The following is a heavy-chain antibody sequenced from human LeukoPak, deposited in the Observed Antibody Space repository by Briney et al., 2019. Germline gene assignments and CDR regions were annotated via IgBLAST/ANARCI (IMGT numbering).Heavy chain of an antibody. J-gene: IGHJ4*02. V-gene: IGHV1-2*02. Sequence: GASVKVSCKASGYTFTGYYMHWVRQAPGQGLEWMGWINPNSGGTNYAQKFQGRVTMTRDTSTSTVYMELSSLRSEDTAVYYCARDASGSYQLDYWGQGTLVTVSS. D-gene: IGHD1-26*01. CDR3: ARDASGSYQLDY. CDR2: INPNSGGT. CDR1: GYTFTGYY.